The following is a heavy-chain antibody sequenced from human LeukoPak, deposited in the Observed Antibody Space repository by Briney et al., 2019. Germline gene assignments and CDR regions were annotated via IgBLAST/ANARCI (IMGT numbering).Heavy chain of an antibody. Sequence: KSGGSLRLSCAASGMTFSKYSMTWVRQAPGKRLEWVSFIDMYYTDSVKGRFTISRDNAKNSLYLQMNSLKVEDTAIYYCARDNWVDCWGQGTLVTVSS. CDR1: GMTFSKYS. V-gene: IGHV3-21*04. CDR3: ARDNWVDC. CDR2: IDM. J-gene: IGHJ5*01.